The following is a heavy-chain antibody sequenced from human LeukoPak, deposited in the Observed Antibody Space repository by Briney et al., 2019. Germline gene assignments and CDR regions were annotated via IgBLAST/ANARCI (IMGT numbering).Heavy chain of an antibody. CDR3: ARDGVAYCGGDCYSDY. CDR1: GFTFSSYA. V-gene: IGHV3-30-3*01. CDR2: ISYDGSTT. D-gene: IGHD2-21*02. Sequence: GGSLRLSCAASGFTFSSYAMHWVRQAPGKGLEWVAGISYDGSTTYYAESVKGRFTISRDNSKNTLYLQMNSLRAEDTAVYYCARDGVAYCGGDCYSDYWGQGTLVTVSS. J-gene: IGHJ4*02.